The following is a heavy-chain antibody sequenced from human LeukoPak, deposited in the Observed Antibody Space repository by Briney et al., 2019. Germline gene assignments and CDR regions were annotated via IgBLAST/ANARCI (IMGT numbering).Heavy chain of an antibody. V-gene: IGHV3-66*02. D-gene: IGHD6-6*01. CDR3: ARDAPGQLASYSTYYYYMDV. Sequence: GGSLRLSCAASGFTVSSNYMNWVRQAPGKGLECVSVIYSGGSTYYADSVKGRFTISRDNSKNTLFLQMNSLRAEDTAVYYCARDAPGQLASYSTYYYYMDVWGKGTTVTVSS. CDR1: GFTVSSNY. CDR2: IYSGGST. J-gene: IGHJ6*03.